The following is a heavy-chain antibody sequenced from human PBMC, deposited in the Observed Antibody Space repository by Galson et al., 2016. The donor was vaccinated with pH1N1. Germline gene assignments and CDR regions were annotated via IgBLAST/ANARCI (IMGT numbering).Heavy chain of an antibody. J-gene: IGHJ5*01. D-gene: IGHD2-21*01. V-gene: IGHV3-30*03. CDR1: GFTFSDYP. Sequence: SLRLSCAASGFTFSDYPMHWVRQAPGKGLEWVAVISFEGGNKKFSGDPVKGRFNISRDTTKNTMLLQMNSLTPEDTAVYYSGRSVLVALPPDSWGQGTLVTVPS. CDR2: ISFEGGNKK. CDR3: GRSVLVALPPDS.